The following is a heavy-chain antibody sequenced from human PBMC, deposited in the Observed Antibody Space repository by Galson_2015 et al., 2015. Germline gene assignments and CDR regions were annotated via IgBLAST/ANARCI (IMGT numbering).Heavy chain of an antibody. V-gene: IGHV2-5*01. Sequence: PALVKPPQTLTLTCTFSGFSLATTGVGVGWVRQSPGKALELLAVVYGNDRKSLSPSLKSRLTVTEDTSRSQVVLTLTNMDPVDSGTYYCAHRPPSVGRLDNWGQGTLVTVSS. CDR2: VYGNDRK. D-gene: IGHD2-15*01. CDR3: AHRPPSVGRLDN. CDR1: GFSLATTGVG. J-gene: IGHJ4*02.